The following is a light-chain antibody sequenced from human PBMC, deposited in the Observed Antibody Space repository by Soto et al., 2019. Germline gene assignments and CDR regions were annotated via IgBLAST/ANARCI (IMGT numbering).Light chain of an antibody. CDR2: EAT. Sequence: QSVLTQPASVSGSPGQSITVSCTGSSSDVGGHNYVSWYQHHPGKAPKLMIYEATNRPSGVSNRVSGSKSGNTASLTISGLQAEDEADYYCGSYTSASTPYVFGTGTKVTVL. CDR1: SSDVGGHNY. J-gene: IGLJ1*01. CDR3: GSYTSASTPYV. V-gene: IGLV2-14*01.